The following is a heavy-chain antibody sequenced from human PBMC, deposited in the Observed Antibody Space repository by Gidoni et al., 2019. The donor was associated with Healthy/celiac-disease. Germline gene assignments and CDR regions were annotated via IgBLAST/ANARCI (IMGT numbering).Heavy chain of an antibody. D-gene: IGHD6-19*01. CDR3: TRLKPGQWLATGTYDY. J-gene: IGHJ4*02. CDR2: IRSKAYGGTT. V-gene: IGHV3-49*04. CDR1: GFTFGDYA. Sequence: EVQLVESGGGLVQPGRSLRLSCTASGFTFGDYAMSWVRQAPGKGLEWVGFIRSKAYGGTTEYAASVKGRFTISRDDSKSIAYLQMNSLKTEDTAVYYCTRLKPGQWLATGTYDYWGQGTLVTVSS.